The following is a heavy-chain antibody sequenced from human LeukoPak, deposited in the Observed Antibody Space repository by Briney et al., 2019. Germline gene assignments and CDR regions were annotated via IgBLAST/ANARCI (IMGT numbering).Heavy chain of an antibody. CDR2: IIPIFGTA. J-gene: IGHJ6*03. CDR1: GGTFSSYA. CDR3: ARARVPAARKAYYYYYYMDV. V-gene: IGHV1-69*05. Sequence: GASVKVSCKASGGTFSSYAISWVRQAPGQGLEWMGGIIPIFGTANYAQKFPSRVTITTDESTSTAYMELSSLRSEDTAVYYCARARVPAARKAYYYYYYMDVWGKGTTVTVSS. D-gene: IGHD2-2*01.